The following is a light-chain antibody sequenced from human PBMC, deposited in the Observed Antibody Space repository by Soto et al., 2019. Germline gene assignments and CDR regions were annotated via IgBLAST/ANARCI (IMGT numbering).Light chain of an antibody. Sequence: IVLTQSPGTLSLSTGERATLSCRASQSVSSSYLAWYQQKPGQAPRLLIYGASSRATGIPDRFSGSGSGTDFTLTISRLEPEDFAVYYCQQYGSSQVTFGQGTRLEIK. CDR2: GAS. CDR1: QSVSSSY. V-gene: IGKV3-20*01. CDR3: QQYGSSQVT. J-gene: IGKJ5*01.